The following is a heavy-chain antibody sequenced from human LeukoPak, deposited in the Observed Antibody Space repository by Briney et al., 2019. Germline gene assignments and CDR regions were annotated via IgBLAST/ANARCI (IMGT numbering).Heavy chain of an antibody. J-gene: IGHJ4*02. Sequence: SETLSLTCTVSGGSISSYYWSWIRQPPGKGLEWIGYIYYSGSTNYNPSLKSRVTISVDTSKNQFSLKLSSVTAADTAVYYCARHETDTGGYFDYWGQGILVIVSS. V-gene: IGHV4-59*08. CDR2: IYYSGST. CDR3: ARHETDTGGYFDY. D-gene: IGHD5-18*01. CDR1: GGSISSYY.